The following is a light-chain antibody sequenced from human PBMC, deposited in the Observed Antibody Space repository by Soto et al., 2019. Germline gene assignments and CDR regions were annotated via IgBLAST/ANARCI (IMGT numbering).Light chain of an antibody. V-gene: IGKV3-20*01. J-gene: IGKJ1*01. CDR3: QLYGTSRA. CDR2: GVS. Sequence: ETVLTQSPGTLSLSPGERATLSRRASQSLGSDYLAWYQQKPGQAPRLLIYGVSSRATDIPDRFSGSGSGTDFTLTISGLEQEDFAMYYCQLYGTSRAFGQGTKV. CDR1: QSLGSDY.